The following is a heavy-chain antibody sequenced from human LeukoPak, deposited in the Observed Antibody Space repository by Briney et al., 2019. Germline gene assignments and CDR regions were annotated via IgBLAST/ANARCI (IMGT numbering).Heavy chain of an antibody. Sequence: SQTLSLTCAISGDSVSGSPAVWNWIRQSPSRGLEWLGRAYYRSRWYIDYAVSVKGRITITPDTSKNQLPLQLNSVTPEDTAVYYCARGAVRGGTNFDYWGQATLVTVSS. CDR1: GDSVSGSPAV. J-gene: IGHJ4*02. CDR2: AYYRSRWYI. D-gene: IGHD3-10*01. V-gene: IGHV6-1*01. CDR3: ARGAVRGGTNFDY.